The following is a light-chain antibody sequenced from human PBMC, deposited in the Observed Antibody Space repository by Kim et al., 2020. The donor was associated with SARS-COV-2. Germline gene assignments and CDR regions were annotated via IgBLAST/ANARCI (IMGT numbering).Light chain of an antibody. CDR3: QQYETWSPLT. V-gene: IGKV3-15*01. CDR1: QSVNRY. J-gene: IGKJ4*01. CDR2: DAS. Sequence: VLTQSPATLFVSPGERGSLSCRASQSVNRYLAWYQQKPGQAPRLLIYDASTRATGVPDRFSGSGSGTEFTLTISSLQSEDFAVYYCQQYETWSPLTFGGGTKVDIK.